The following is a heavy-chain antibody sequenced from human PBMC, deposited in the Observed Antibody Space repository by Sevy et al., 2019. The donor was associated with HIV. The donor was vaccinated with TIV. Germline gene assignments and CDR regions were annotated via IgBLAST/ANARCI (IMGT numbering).Heavy chain of an antibody. Sequence: GGSLRLSCAASGFTFSSYGMHWVRQAPGKGLEWVAVISYDGSNKYYADSVKGRFTISRDNSKNTLSLQMNSLRAEDTAVYYCETKWVLRYGSGWDYGMDVWGQGTTVTVSS. CDR1: GFTFSSYG. V-gene: IGHV3-30*03. CDR2: ISYDGSNK. CDR3: ETKWVLRYGSGWDYGMDV. J-gene: IGHJ6*02. D-gene: IGHD3-10*01.